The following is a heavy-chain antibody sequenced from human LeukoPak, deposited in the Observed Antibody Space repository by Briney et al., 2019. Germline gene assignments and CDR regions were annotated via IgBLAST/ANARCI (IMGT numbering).Heavy chain of an antibody. J-gene: IGHJ4*02. D-gene: IGHD4-17*01. V-gene: IGHV4-59*12. CDR3: ARDDYGAVFDY. CDR2: IYYSGST. Sequence: SETLSLTCSVSDGSISSYYWSWIRQPPGKGLEWIGYIYYSGSTNYNPSLKSRVTISVDTSKNQFSLKLSSVTAADTAVYYCARDDYGAVFDYWGQGTLVTVSS. CDR1: DGSISSYY.